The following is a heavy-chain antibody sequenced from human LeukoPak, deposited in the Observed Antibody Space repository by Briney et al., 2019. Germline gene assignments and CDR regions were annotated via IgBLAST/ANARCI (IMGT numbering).Heavy chain of an antibody. J-gene: IGHJ3*02. CDR3: ATSLAAAGAFDI. V-gene: IGHV3-30*03. CDR2: ISYDGSNT. D-gene: IGHD6-13*01. CDR1: GFTFSSYV. Sequence: GGSLRLSCAASGFTFSSYVMHWVRQAPGKGLEWVAVISYDGSNTYYADSMKGRFTISRDNSKNTLYLQMNSLRAEDTAVSYCATSLAAAGAFDIWGQGTMVTVSS.